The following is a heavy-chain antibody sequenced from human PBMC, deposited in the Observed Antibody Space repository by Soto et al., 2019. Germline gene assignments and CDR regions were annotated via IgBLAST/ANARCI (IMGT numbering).Heavy chain of an antibody. D-gene: IGHD6-19*01. Sequence: QVQLVQSGAAVKKPGASVKVSCKASGYTFTSYGISCVRQAPGQGLEWMGWISAYNGNTNYAQKRQGRVTITTDTATSTAYMVLRSLRSDDTAVYYCAARVAGTNEDYWGQGTLVTVSS. CDR1: GYTFTSYG. CDR2: ISAYNGNT. CDR3: AARVAGTNEDY. J-gene: IGHJ4*02. V-gene: IGHV1-18*01.